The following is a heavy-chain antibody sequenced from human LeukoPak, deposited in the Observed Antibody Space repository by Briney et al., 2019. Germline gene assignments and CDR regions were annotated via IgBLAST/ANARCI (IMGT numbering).Heavy chain of an antibody. CDR1: GGSISSYY. J-gene: IGHJ4*02. V-gene: IGHV4-59*01. D-gene: IGHD4-17*01. Sequence: SETLSLTCTVSGGSISSYYRSWIRQPPGKGLELIGYIYYSGSTNYNPSLKSRVTISVDTSKNQFSLKLSSVTAADTAVYYCARDHGDYLYYFDYWGQGTLVTVSS. CDR3: ARDHGDYLYYFDY. CDR2: IYYSGST.